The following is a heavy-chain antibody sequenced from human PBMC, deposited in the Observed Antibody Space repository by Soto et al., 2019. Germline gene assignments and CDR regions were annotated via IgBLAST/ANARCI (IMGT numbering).Heavy chain of an antibody. V-gene: IGHV1-69*13. J-gene: IGHJ4*02. D-gene: IGHD2-2*01. CDR1: GGTFSSYA. CDR2: IIPIFGTA. CDR3: AREYCSSTSCVSS. Sequence: EASVKVSCKASGGTFSSYAISWVRQAPGQGLEWMGGIIPIFGTANYAQKFQGRVTITADESTSTAYMELSSLRSEDTAVYYCAREYCSSTSCVSSWGQGTLVTVSS.